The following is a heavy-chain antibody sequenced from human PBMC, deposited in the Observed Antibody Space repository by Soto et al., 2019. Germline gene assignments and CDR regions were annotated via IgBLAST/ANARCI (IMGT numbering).Heavy chain of an antibody. CDR2: ITGRGDST. CDR1: GFPFSDHA. J-gene: IGHJ6*02. CDR3: ARDRITVNVDYYYDMDV. D-gene: IGHD6-19*01. V-gene: IGHV3-23*01. Sequence: QPGGSLRLSCAASGFPFSDHAMHWVRQTPGKGLEWVSAITGRGDSTYYADSVKGRFTISRDNSKNTLYLQMNGLRAEDTAVYYCARDRITVNVDYYYDMDVWGQGTTVTVSS.